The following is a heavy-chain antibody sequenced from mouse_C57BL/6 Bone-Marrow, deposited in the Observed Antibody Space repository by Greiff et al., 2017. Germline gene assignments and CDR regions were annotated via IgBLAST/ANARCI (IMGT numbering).Heavy chain of an antibody. CDR2: LYPGSGNT. V-gene: IGHV1-84*01. CDR1: GYTFTDYY. D-gene: IGHD2-2*01. CDR3: ARDGYGY. J-gene: IGHJ2*01. Sequence: QVQLQQSGPELVKPGASVKISCKASGYTFTDYYINWVKQRPGQGLEWIGWLYPGSGNTKYNEKFKGKATLTVDTSSSTAYMQLSSLTSEDSAVYFCARDGYGYWGQGTTLTVSS.